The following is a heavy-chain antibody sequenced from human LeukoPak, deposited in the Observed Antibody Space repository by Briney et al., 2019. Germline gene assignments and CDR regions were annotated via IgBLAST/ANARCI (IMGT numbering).Heavy chain of an antibody. V-gene: IGHV3-23*01. CDR2: ISGSGGGT. Sequence: PGGSLRLSCAASGFTFSSYAMSWVRQAPGKGLEWVSAISGSGGGTYYADSVKGRFTISRDNSKNTQYLQMSSLRAEDTALYYCAKERAAAWIDAFDIWGQGTMVTVSS. CDR1: GFTFSSYA. D-gene: IGHD6-13*01. J-gene: IGHJ3*02. CDR3: AKERAAAWIDAFDI.